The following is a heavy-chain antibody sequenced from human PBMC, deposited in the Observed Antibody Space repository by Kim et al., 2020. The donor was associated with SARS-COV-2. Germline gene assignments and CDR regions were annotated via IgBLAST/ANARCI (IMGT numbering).Heavy chain of an antibody. Sequence: GGSLRLSCSASGFTFSSYAMHWVRQAPGKGLEYVSAISSNGGSTYYADSVKGRFTISRDNSKNTLYLQMSSLRAEDTAVYYCVRSSWYGAYYFDYWGQGTLVTVSS. J-gene: IGHJ4*02. CDR2: ISSNGGST. CDR3: VRSSWYGAYYFDY. D-gene: IGHD6-13*01. CDR1: GFTFSSYA. V-gene: IGHV3-64D*06.